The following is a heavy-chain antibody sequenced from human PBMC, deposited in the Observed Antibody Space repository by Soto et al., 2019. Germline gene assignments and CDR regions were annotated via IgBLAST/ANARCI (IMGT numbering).Heavy chain of an antibody. CDR1: GGSFSGYY. CDR3: ARLPGYCSGDSCRIDQ. V-gene: IGHV4-34*01. J-gene: IGHJ4*02. Sequence: PSATLSLTCAVYGGSFSGYYWTWIRQPPGTGLERIGEINHSGSTNYNPSLKSRVTISVDTSKNQFSLKLTSVTAADTVVYYCARLPGYCSGDSCRIDQWGQGTLVTVSS. D-gene: IGHD2-15*01. CDR2: INHSGST.